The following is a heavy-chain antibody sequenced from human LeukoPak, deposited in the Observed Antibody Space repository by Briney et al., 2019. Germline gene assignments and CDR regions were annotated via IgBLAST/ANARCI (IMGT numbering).Heavy chain of an antibody. CDR2: IYYSGST. J-gene: IGHJ4*02. CDR1: GGSFSGYY. CDR3: ARGASGLALEMATIGRHFDY. Sequence: SETLSLTCAVYGGSFSGYYWSWIRQPPGKGLEWIGYIYYSGSTYYNPSLKSRVTISVDTSKNQFSLKLSSVTAADTAVYYCARGASGLALEMATIGRHFDYWGQGTLVTVSS. D-gene: IGHD5-24*01. V-gene: IGHV4-30-4*01.